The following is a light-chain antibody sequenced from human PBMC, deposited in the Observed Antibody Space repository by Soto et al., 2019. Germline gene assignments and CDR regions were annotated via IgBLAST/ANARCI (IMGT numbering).Light chain of an antibody. J-gene: IGKJ4*01. CDR1: QSVLFSSNNQHY. CDR2: WAS. Sequence: DIVMTQSPDSLAVSLGERATINCKSSQSVLFSSNNQHYLAWYQQKPGQPPKLLIYWASTRESGVPDRFSGSGSGTDFTLTISALQAEDVAVYYCQQYHTTPLSFGGGTKVEIK. V-gene: IGKV4-1*01. CDR3: QQYHTTPLS.